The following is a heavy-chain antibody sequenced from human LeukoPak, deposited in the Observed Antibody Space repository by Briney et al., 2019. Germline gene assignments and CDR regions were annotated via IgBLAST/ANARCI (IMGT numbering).Heavy chain of an antibody. D-gene: IGHD6-6*01. J-gene: IGHJ4*02. CDR1: GFTFGDYA. Sequence: GGSLRLSCTASGFTFGDYAMSWVRQAPGKGLEWVGFIRSKAYGGTTEYAASVKGRFTISRDDSKSIAYLQMSSLKTEDTAVYYCTRRGYGSSGPDYWGQGTLVTVSS. V-gene: IGHV3-49*04. CDR2: IRSKAYGGTT. CDR3: TRRGYGSSGPDY.